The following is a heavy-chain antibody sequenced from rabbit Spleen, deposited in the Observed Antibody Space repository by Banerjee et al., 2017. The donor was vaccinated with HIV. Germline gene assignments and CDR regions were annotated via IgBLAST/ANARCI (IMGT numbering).Heavy chain of an antibody. CDR1: GIDFSSSYF. CDR3: ARDSGSSFSSYGMDL. J-gene: IGHJ6*01. D-gene: IGHD8-1*01. V-gene: IGHV1S40*01. Sequence: QQLEESGGDLVKPGASLTLTCTASGIDFSSSYFMCWVRQAPGKGLEWIASIRTNTDNIYYASWAKGRFTISITSTTVTLQLTSLTAADTATYFCARDSGSSFSSYGMDLWGPGTLVTVS. CDR2: IRTNTDNI.